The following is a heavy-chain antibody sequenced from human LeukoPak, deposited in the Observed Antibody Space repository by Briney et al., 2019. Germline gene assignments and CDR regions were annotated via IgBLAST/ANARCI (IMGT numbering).Heavy chain of an antibody. CDR2: INPSGGST. CDR1: GYTFTSYY. Sequence: AASVKVSCKASGYTFTSYYMHWVRQAPGQGLEWMGIINPSGGSTSYAQKFQGRVTMTRDMSTKTVYMEMTSLRSEDTAIYYCARTEWFFYSMDVWGKGTTITVSS. CDR3: ARTEWFFYSMDV. V-gene: IGHV1-46*01. J-gene: IGHJ6*03. D-gene: IGHD3-10*01.